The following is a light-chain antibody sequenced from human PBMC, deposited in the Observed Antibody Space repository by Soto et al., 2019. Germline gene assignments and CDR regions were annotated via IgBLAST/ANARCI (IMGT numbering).Light chain of an antibody. V-gene: IGKV1-5*03. J-gene: IGKJ1*01. Sequence: DIQMTQYPSTLSASVGDRVIITCRASQSISSWLAWYQQKPGKAPKLLISKASNLESGVPSRFSGSGSGTEFTLTVSSLQPDDFATYYCQQYYSYWTFGQGIKVEIK. CDR3: QQYYSYWT. CDR1: QSISSW. CDR2: KAS.